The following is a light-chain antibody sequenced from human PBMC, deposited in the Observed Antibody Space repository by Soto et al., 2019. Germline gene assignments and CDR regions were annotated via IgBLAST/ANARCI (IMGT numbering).Light chain of an antibody. CDR2: DAS. CDR1: QSVSNW. V-gene: IGKV1-5*01. J-gene: IGKJ1*01. Sequence: IQMTQSPSTLSASVGDRVTITCRASQSVSNWLAWYQQKPGKAPKLLIYDASRLETAVPSRFSGSGSQTEFTLTISSLHPDDFATYYCHQYNSYPWTFGQGTKVDIK. CDR3: HQYNSYPWT.